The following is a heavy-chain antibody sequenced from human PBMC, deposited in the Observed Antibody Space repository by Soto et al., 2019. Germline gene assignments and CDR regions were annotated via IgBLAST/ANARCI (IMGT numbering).Heavy chain of an antibody. D-gene: IGHD6-13*01. Sequence: QVQLQESGPGLVKPSETLSLTCTVSGGSISSYYWSWIRQPPGKGLEWIGYIYYSGSTNYNPSLKSRVTISVDTSKKQFSLKLSSVNAADTAVYYCARGLRAAAGTIDYWGQGTLVTVSS. V-gene: IGHV4-59*01. J-gene: IGHJ4*02. CDR1: GGSISSYY. CDR2: IYYSGST. CDR3: ARGLRAAAGTIDY.